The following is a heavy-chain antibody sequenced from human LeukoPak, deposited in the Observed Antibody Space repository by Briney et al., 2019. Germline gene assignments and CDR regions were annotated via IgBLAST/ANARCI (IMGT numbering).Heavy chain of an antibody. D-gene: IGHD6-13*01. V-gene: IGHV3-30*02. CDR2: IRYDASNK. CDR3: ARLAAADPSYYYYYMDV. Sequence: GGSLRLSCAASGFTFSSSGMHWVRQAPGKGLEWVTFIRYDASNKYYADSVKGRFTISRDNAKNSLYLQMNSLRAEDTAVYYCARLAAADPSYYYYYMDVWGKGTTVTVSS. J-gene: IGHJ6*03. CDR1: GFTFSSSG.